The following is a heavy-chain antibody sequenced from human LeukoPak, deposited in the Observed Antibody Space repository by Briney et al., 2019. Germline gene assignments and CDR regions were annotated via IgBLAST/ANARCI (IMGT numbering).Heavy chain of an antibody. D-gene: IGHD2-15*01. Sequence: GGSLRLPCAASGFTLSSYAMSWVRQAPGKGLEWVSAISDTGNTYHADSVKGRFTISRDSSKNTLFLQMNRLRPEDAAVYYCAKAPVTTCRGAFCYPFDYWGLGTLVTVSS. CDR3: AKAPVTTCRGAFCYPFDY. J-gene: IGHJ4*02. CDR1: GFTLSSYA. V-gene: IGHV3-23*01. CDR2: ISDTGNT.